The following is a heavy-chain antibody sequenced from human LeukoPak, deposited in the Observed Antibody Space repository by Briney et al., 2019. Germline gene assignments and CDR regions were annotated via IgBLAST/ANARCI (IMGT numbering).Heavy chain of an antibody. CDR2: ISGSGGST. CDR3: AKNRLLWFGELPHPMDV. CDR1: GFTFSSYG. Sequence: GGSLRLSCAASGFTFSSYGMSWVRQAPGKGLEWVSAISGSGGSTYYADSVKGRFTISRDNSKNTLYLQMNSLRAEDTAVYYCAKNRLLWFGELPHPMDVWGKGTTVTISS. V-gene: IGHV3-23*01. J-gene: IGHJ6*03. D-gene: IGHD3-10*01.